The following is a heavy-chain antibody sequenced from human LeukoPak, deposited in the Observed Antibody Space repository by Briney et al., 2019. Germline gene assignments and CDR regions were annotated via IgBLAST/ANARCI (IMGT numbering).Heavy chain of an antibody. CDR2: MSGTGGTI. CDR1: GFTFNVYS. CDR3: ARDRGTAGLDY. D-gene: IGHD2-21*02. J-gene: IGHJ4*02. V-gene: IGHV3-48*04. Sequence: GGSLRLSCAASGFTFNVYSVNWVRQAPGKGLEWVSYMSGTGGTIYYAASVKGRFTISRDNAKNSLYLQMNSLRVEDTAVYYCARDRGTAGLDYWGQGTLVTVSS.